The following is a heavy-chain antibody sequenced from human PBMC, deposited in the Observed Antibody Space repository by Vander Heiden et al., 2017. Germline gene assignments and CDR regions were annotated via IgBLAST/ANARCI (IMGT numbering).Heavy chain of an antibody. CDR2: IIPCFVTA. V-gene: IGHV1-69*01. D-gene: IGHD3-22*01. CDR3: ATHYDNSGYYPY. CDR1: GGTFSSYA. Sequence: QVQLVQSGAEVKKPGSSVKVSCKASGGTFSSYAISWVRQAPGQGLEWMGGIIPCFVTANYAQKFQGRVTITADESTSTAYMELSSLRYEDTAVYYCATHYDNSGYYPYWGQGTLVTVSS. J-gene: IGHJ4*02.